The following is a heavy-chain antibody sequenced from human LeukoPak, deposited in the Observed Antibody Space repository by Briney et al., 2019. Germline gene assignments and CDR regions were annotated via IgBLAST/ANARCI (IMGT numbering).Heavy chain of an antibody. V-gene: IGHV3-15*01. J-gene: IGHJ4*02. Sequence: PGGSLRLSCAASGFTFSNARMNCLRQAPGKGLEWVGRIKRKTDGGTTEYATPVKGRFTITRDDSKNTLYLQMNSLKTEDTAVYYCFYFNSSGYPHLDYWGLGTLVTVAS. CDR3: FYFNSSGYPHLDY. D-gene: IGHD3-22*01. CDR1: GFTFSNAR. CDR2: IKRKTDGGTT.